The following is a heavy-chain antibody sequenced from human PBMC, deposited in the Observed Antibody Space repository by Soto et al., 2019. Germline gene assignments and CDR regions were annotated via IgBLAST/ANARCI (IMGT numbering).Heavy chain of an antibody. V-gene: IGHV4-31*02. J-gene: IGHJ4*02. CDR1: GDSINNGAVY. D-gene: IGHD2-2*01. CDR2: IYYSGDT. CDR3: ARVQSASWFDY. Sequence: EQLQESGPGLVKPSQTLSLTCTVSGDSINNGAVYWSWIRQHLGKGLEWIGYIYYSGDTQYNPSLKSRLTISLDTSKNQFSLKLKSVTAADTAVYYCARVQSASWFDYWGQGTLVTVSP.